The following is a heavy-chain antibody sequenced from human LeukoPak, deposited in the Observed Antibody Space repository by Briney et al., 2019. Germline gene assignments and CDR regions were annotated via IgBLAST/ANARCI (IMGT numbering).Heavy chain of an antibody. V-gene: IGHV4-59*01. CDR2: IYYSGST. J-gene: IGHJ5*02. D-gene: IGHD3-16*01. CDR3: ARAPIPYDRSRTDYRFDP. CDR1: GGSISSYY. Sequence: PSETLSLTCTVSGGSISSYYWSWIRQPPGKGLEWIGYIYYSGSTNYNPSLKGRVTISLATSKSQFSLKLTSVTAADTAVYYCARAPIPYDRSRTDYRFDPWGQGTLVTVAS.